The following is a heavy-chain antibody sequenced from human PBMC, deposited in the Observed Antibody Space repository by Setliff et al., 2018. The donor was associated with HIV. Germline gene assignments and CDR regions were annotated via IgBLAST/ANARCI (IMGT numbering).Heavy chain of an antibody. CDR3: AKSDTTMDGGTPFYMDV. CDR1: GGSISSSSYY. V-gene: IGHV4-39*01. Sequence: PSETLSLTCTVSGGSISSSSYYWGWIRQPPGEGLEWVGSIYNSGSRYYNPSLNSRVTISVDTSKNKFSLKLSSVTAADTAVYYCAKSDTTMDGGTPFYMDVWGKGTTVTVSS. J-gene: IGHJ6*03. D-gene: IGHD3-10*01. CDR2: IYNSGSR.